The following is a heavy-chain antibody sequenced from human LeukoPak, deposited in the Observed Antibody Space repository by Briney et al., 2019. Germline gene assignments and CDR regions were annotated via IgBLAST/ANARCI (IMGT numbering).Heavy chain of an antibody. CDR2: INARNGNT. Sequence: ASVKVSCKASGYTFTSYAMHWVRQAPGQRLEWMGWINARNGNTKYSQKFQGRVTITRDTSASTAYMELSSLRSEDTAVYYCARDKSSPGGSGSYNDYWGQGTLVTVSS. CDR3: ARDKSSPGGSGSYNDY. D-gene: IGHD3-10*01. CDR1: GYTFTSYA. J-gene: IGHJ4*02. V-gene: IGHV1-3*01.